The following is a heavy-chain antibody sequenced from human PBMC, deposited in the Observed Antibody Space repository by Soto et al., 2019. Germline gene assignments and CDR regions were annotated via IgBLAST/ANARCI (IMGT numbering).Heavy chain of an antibody. CDR1: GGTFSSYT. V-gene: IGHV1-69*02. J-gene: IGHJ5*02. D-gene: IGHD1-26*01. CDR2: IIPILGIA. Sequence: QVQLVQSGAEVKKPGSSVKVSCKASGGTFSSYTISWVRQAPGQGLEWMGRIIPILGIANYAQKFQGRVTITADKSTSTAYMELSSLRSEDTAVYHCARGVVGATRWFDPWGQGTLVTVSS. CDR3: ARGVVGATRWFDP.